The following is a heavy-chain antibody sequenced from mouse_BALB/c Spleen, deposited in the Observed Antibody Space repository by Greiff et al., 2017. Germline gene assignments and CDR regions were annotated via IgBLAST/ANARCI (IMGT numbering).Heavy chain of an antibody. J-gene: IGHJ4*01. V-gene: IGHV1-63*02. CDR3: ARHGSSYEGAMDY. Sequence: VQLQQSGAELVRPGTSVKISCKASGYTFTNYWLGWVKQRPGHGLEWIGDIYPGGGYTNYNEKFKGKATLTADTSSSTAYMQLSSLTSEDSAVYFCARHGSSYEGAMDYWGQGTSVTVSS. CDR1: GYTFTNYW. D-gene: IGHD1-1*01. CDR2: IYPGGGYT.